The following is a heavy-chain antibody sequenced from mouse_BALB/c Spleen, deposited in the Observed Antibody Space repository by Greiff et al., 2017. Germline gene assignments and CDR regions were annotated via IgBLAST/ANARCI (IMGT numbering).Heavy chain of an antibody. V-gene: IGHV1-54*01. Sequence: QGQLKESGAELVRPGTSVKVSCKASGYAFTNYLIEWVKQRPGQGLEWIGVINPGSGGTNYNEKFKGKATLTADKSSSTAYMQLSSLTSDDSAVYFCARRDYGYAMDYWGQGTSVTVSS. CDR2: INPGSGGT. D-gene: IGHD1-1*01. CDR3: ARRDYGYAMDY. CDR1: GYAFTNYL. J-gene: IGHJ4*01.